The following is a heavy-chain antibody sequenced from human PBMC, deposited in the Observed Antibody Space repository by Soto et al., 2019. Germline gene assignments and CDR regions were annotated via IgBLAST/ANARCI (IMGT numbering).Heavy chain of an antibody. J-gene: IGHJ4*02. CDR1: GDSVSSNSAA. Sequence: QVQLQQSGPGLVKPSQTLSVTCGISGDSVSSNSAAWNWLRQFPSRGLEWLGRTYYRSKWYNDYAVSVESRITINPDTSKNHFSLQLNFVTPVDTAVYFCARGEQYSGRIFDYWGQGTLVTVSS. CDR3: ARGEQYSGRIFDY. CDR2: TYYRSKWYN. D-gene: IGHD1-26*01. V-gene: IGHV6-1*01.